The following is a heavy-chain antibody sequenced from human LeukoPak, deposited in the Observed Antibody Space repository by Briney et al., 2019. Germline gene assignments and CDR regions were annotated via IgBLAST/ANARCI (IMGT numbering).Heavy chain of an antibody. D-gene: IGHD6-19*01. V-gene: IGHV3-21*01. Sequence: GGSLRLSCAASGFTFSSYSMNWVRQAPGKGLEWVSSISSSSSYIYYADSVKGRFTISRDNAKNSLYLQMNSLRAEDTAVYYCARDVGIAVADVDYRGQGTLVTVSS. CDR1: GFTFSSYS. J-gene: IGHJ4*02. CDR2: ISSSSSYI. CDR3: ARDVGIAVADVDY.